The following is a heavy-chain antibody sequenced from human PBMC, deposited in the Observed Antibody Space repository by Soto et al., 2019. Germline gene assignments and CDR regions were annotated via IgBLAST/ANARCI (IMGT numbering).Heavy chain of an antibody. Sequence: QITLKESGPTLVKPTQTLTLTCTCSGFSLSTSGVGVGWVRQPPGKALEWLALIYWDDDKRYSPSLKSRLTITKDTSKNQAALTMTTMEPVETATYYCVYRGTRSWYWGQGTLVTASS. D-gene: IGHD6-13*01. V-gene: IGHV2-5*02. CDR2: IYWDDDK. CDR3: VYRGTRSWY. J-gene: IGHJ4*02. CDR1: GFSLSTSGVG.